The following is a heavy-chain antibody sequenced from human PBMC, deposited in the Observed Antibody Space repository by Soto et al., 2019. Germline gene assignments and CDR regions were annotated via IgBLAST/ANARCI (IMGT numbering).Heavy chain of an antibody. CDR2: ISGSGANT. J-gene: IGHJ5*02. CDR3: AKDNRIVVANNWFDP. D-gene: IGHD2-15*01. CDR1: GFTFSSYA. V-gene: IGHV3-23*01. Sequence: PGGSLRLSCAASGFTFSSYAMTWVRQPPGKGLEWVSGISGSGANTYYADSVKGRFTISRDESQNTVYLQMNSLRAEDTALYYCAKDNRIVVANNWFDPWGQGTLVTVSS.